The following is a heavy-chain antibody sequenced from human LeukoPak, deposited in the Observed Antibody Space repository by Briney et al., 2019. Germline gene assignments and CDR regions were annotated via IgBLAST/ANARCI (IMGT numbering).Heavy chain of an antibody. V-gene: IGHV3-9*01. CDR3: ARDPPYYYDSSGYFGAFDI. J-gene: IGHJ3*02. D-gene: IGHD3-22*01. CDR2: ISWNSGSI. Sequence: PGRSLRLSCAASGFTFDDYAMHWVRQAPGKGLEWVSGISWNSGSIGYADSVKGRFTISRDNAKNSLYLQMNSLRAEDTALYYCARDPPYYYDSSGYFGAFDIWGQGTMVTVSS. CDR1: GFTFDDYA.